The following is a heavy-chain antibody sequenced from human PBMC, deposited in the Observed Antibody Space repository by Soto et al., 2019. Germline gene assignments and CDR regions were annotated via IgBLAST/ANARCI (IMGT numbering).Heavy chain of an antibody. CDR3: AKDRHDYGDLYFQH. J-gene: IGHJ1*01. V-gene: IGHV3-23*01. CDR2: ISGSGGST. CDR1: GFTFSSYA. Sequence: PGGSLRLSCAASGFTFSSYAMSWVRQAPGKGLEWVSAISGSGGSTYYADSVKGRFTISRDNPKNTLYLQMNSLRAEDTAVYYCAKDRHDYGDLYFQHWGQGTLVTVSS. D-gene: IGHD4-17*01.